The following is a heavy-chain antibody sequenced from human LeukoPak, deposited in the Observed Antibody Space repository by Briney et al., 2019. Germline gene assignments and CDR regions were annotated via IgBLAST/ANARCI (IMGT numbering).Heavy chain of an antibody. CDR2: ISSSSSYI. CDR1: GFTFSSYS. V-gene: IGHV3-21*01. CDR3: APNSGYDRPFDY. D-gene: IGHD5-12*01. Sequence: GGSLRLSCAASGFTFSSYSMNWVRQAPGKGLEWVSSISSSSSYIYYADSVKGRFTISRDNAKNSLYLQMNSLRAEDTAVYYCAPNSGYDRPFDYWGQGTLVTVSS. J-gene: IGHJ4*02.